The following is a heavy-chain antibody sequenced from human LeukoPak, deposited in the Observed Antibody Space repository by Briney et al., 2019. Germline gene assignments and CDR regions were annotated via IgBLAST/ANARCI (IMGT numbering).Heavy chain of an antibody. D-gene: IGHD4-17*01. J-gene: IGHJ4*02. CDR3: AKDNGDYGYFVY. CDR2: ISYDGSNK. Sequence: PGRSLRLSCAASGFTFSSYGMHWVRQAPGKGLEWVAVISYDGSNKYYADSVKGRFTISRDNSKNTLYLQMNSLRAEDTAVYYCAKDNGDYGYFVYWGQGTLVTVSS. V-gene: IGHV3-30*18. CDR1: GFTFSSYG.